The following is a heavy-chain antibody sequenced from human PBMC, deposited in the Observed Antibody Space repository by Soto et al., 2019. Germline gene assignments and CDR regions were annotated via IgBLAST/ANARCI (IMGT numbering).Heavy chain of an antibody. CDR1: GFTFSDHY. CDR3: ARFSGSYTRGLDY. CDR2: SRNKANSYST. D-gene: IGHD1-26*01. J-gene: IGHJ4*02. Sequence: EVQLVESGGGLVQPGGSLRLSCAASGFTFSDHYMDWVRQAPGKGLEWVGRSRNKANSYSTEYAATVKGRFTISSYESKNSLYLQMNSLKTEDTAVYYCARFSGSYTRGLDYWGQGTLVTVSS. V-gene: IGHV3-72*01.